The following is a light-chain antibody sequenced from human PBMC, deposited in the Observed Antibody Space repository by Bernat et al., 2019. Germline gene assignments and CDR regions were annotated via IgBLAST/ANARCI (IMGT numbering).Light chain of an antibody. CDR1: QSISDW. CDR2: KAS. Sequence: DIQMTQSPSTLSASVGDRVTITFRASQSISDWLAWYQQKPGKAPKLLIYKASSLESGVPPRFSGSGSATEFTLTISSIQPHDSAMYYCQQYKNYITFGQGTRLEIK. CDR3: QQYKNYIT. J-gene: IGKJ5*01. V-gene: IGKV1-5*03.